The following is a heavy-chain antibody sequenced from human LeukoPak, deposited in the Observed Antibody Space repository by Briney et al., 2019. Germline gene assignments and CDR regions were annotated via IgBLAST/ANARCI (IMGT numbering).Heavy chain of an antibody. D-gene: IGHD3-3*01. CDR2: ISTSSSYI. CDR3: ARGGVLYYYYIDV. CDR1: GFTFSTYS. V-gene: IGHV3-21*01. Sequence: PGGSLRLSCAASGFTFSTYSMNWVRQAPGKGLEWVSSISTSSSYIYYADSVKGRFTISRDNARNSLYLEMNSLRAEDTAVYYCARGGVLYYYYIDVWGKGTAVTISS. J-gene: IGHJ6*03.